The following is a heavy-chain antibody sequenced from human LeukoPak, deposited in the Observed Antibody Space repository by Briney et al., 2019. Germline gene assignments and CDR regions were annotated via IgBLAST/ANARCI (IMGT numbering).Heavy chain of an antibody. CDR1: GGSISPYY. J-gene: IGHJ5*02. Sequence: SETLSLTCTVSGGSISPYYWAWIRQSPGKGLGWIGNIYYRGSTNYNPSLNSRVTISLDTSQNQFSLKMRSATAADTAVYYCARSTGFYVWLDPWGQGTLVTVSS. CDR3: ARSTGFYVWLDP. D-gene: IGHD3-9*01. CDR2: IYYRGST. V-gene: IGHV4-59*01.